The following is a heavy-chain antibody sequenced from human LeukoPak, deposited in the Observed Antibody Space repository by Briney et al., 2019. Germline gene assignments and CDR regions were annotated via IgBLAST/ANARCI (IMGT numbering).Heavy chain of an antibody. Sequence: GGSLRLSCAASGFAVSSNYMSWVRQAPGKGLEWVSVIYSGGSTYYADSVKGRFTISRDNSKNTLYLQMNSLRAEDTAVYYCARLGHLVPAKYRVHGTRDNVAS. CDR2: IYSGGST. D-gene: IGHD2-2*01. CDR3: ARLGHLVPAKY. CDR1: GFAVSSNY. J-gene: IGHJ4*01. V-gene: IGHV3-66*04.